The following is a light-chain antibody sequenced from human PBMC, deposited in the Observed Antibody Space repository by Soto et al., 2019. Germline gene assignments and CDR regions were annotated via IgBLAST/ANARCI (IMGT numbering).Light chain of an antibody. J-gene: IGKJ1*01. CDR3: QQYGSSPTT. CDR1: QSVSSY. CDR2: GAS. Sequence: IVLTQSPATLSLSPGERATLSCRASQSVSSYLAWYKQKPGQAPRLLVYGASSRATGIPDRFSGSVSGTEFTLTISRLEPEDFEVYYCQQYGSSPTTFGQGTKVDIK. V-gene: IGKV3-20*01.